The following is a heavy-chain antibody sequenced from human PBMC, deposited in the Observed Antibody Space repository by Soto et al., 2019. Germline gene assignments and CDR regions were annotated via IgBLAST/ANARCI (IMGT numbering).Heavy chain of an antibody. CDR3: ARDRRQQLVPLDY. Sequence: LRLSCATSGFTFSSFAMHWVRQAPGKGLEWVSAISYDGSHKYYADSVKGRFTISRDNSKNTLYLQMNSLRPEDRAVYYCARDRRQQLVPLDYWGQGTLVTVSS. J-gene: IGHJ4*02. CDR2: ISYDGSHK. V-gene: IGHV3-30-3*01. D-gene: IGHD6-13*01. CDR1: GFTFSSFA.